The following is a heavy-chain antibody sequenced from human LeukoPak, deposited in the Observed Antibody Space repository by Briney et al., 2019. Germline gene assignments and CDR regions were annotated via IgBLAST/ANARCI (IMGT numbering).Heavy chain of an antibody. CDR1: GFTFSTYG. V-gene: IGHV3-30*19. CDR2: ISYDGSNK. CDR3: ARGHHLVPAAMGLDY. D-gene: IGHD2-2*01. Sequence: PGRSLRLSCEASGFTFSTYGMHWVRQAPGKGLEWVAVISYDGSNKYYADSVKGRFTISRDNSKNTLCLQMNSLRAEGTAVYYCARGHHLVPAAMGLDYWGQGTLVTVSS. J-gene: IGHJ4*02.